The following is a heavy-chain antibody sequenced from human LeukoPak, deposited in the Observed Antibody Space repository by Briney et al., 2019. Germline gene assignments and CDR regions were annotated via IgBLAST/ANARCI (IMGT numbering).Heavy chain of an antibody. V-gene: IGHV4-34*01. CDR2: INHSGST. CDR1: GGSFSGYY. D-gene: IGHD7-27*01. Sequence: PSETLSLTCAVYGGSFSGYYWSWIRQPPGKGLEWIGEINHSGSTNYNPSLKSRVTISVDTSKNQFSLKLSSVTAADTAVYYCARAGDRQCDWYFDLWGRGTLVTVSS. CDR3: ARAGDRQCDWYFDL. J-gene: IGHJ2*01.